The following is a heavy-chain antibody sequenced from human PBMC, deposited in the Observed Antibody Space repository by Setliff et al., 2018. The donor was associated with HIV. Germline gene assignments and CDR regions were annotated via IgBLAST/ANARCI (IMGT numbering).Heavy chain of an antibody. CDR3: VRVAGFSSSWFAY. D-gene: IGHD6-13*01. Sequence: PGGSLRLSCAASGFTFGIYWMHWVRQAPGKGLEWVARINNDGSTSEHANAVKGRLTISRDNDRNTLYLEMNSLRVEDTALYYCVRVAGFSSSWFAYWGQGTLVTVSS. J-gene: IGHJ4*02. CDR1: GFTFGIYW. CDR2: INNDGSTS. V-gene: IGHV3-74*03.